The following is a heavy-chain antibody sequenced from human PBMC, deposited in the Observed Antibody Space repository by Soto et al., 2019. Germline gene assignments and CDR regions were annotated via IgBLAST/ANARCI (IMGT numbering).Heavy chain of an antibody. V-gene: IGHV3-13*01. CDR3: ARGRDSGLYYFDY. D-gene: IGHD3-16*02. J-gene: IGHJ4*02. Sequence: EVQLVESGGDLVQPGGSLRLSCADSGFTFSNYDMHWVRQATGKGLEWVSTISTAGNTYSPGSVKGRFTISRENAKNSLYLQMNSLRVDDTAVYYCARGRDSGLYYFDYGGQGTLVTVSS. CDR1: GFTFSNYD. CDR2: ISTAGNT.